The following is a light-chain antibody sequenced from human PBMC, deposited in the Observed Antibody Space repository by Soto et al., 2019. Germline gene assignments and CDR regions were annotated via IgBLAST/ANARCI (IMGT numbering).Light chain of an antibody. CDR1: SSDVGGYNH. CDR2: DVT. J-gene: IGLJ1*01. V-gene: IGLV2-14*01. Sequence: QSALTQPASVSDSPGQSITISCTGTSSDVGGYNHVSWYQQHPGKAPKLMIYDVTNWPSGVSNRFSCSKSGSTASLIISGLQAEDEADYYCVSYTSSTTYVFGTGTKLTVL. CDR3: VSYTSSTTYV.